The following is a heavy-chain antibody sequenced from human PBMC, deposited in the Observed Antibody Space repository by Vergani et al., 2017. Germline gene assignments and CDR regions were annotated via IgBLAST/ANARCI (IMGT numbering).Heavy chain of an antibody. V-gene: IGHV4-61*10. Sequence: QVQLQESGPGLVKPSETLSLTCTVSGGSISSGSYYWSWIRQPAGKGLEWIGYIYYSGNTNYNPSLKSLVTLSVDTSKNQFSLKLSSVTAADTAVYYCARVRSGGYSYGYVGYYYYMDVWGKGTTVTVSS. D-gene: IGHD5-18*01. CDR1: GGSISSGSYY. CDR3: ARVRSGGYSYGYVGYYYYMDV. CDR2: IYYSGNT. J-gene: IGHJ6*03.